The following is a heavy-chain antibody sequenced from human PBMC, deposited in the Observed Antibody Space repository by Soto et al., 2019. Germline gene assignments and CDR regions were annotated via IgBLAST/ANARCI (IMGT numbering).Heavy chain of an antibody. CDR2: IKQDGSEK. Sequence: PGGSLRLSCAASGFTFSTYWMSRVRQAPGKGLEWVANIKQDGSEKYYVDSVKGRFTISRDNSKNTLYLQMNSLRAEDTAVYYCAKRYDTAMAYYYYYMDVWGKGTTVTVSS. CDR1: GFTFSTYW. J-gene: IGHJ6*03. V-gene: IGHV3-7*03. CDR3: AKRYDTAMAYYYYYMDV. D-gene: IGHD5-18*01.